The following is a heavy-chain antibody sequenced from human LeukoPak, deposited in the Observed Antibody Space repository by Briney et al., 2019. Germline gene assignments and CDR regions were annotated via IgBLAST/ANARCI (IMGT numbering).Heavy chain of an antibody. Sequence: GGSLRLSCAASGFTFSNSWMHWVRQAPGKGLVWVSRINADGSSTTYADSVRGRFTISRDNAKNTLYLQMNSLRAEDTAVYYCARDEGIAAASFDYWGQGTLVTVSS. CDR2: INADGSST. J-gene: IGHJ4*02. CDR3: ARDEGIAAASFDY. V-gene: IGHV3-74*01. CDR1: GFTFSNSW. D-gene: IGHD6-13*01.